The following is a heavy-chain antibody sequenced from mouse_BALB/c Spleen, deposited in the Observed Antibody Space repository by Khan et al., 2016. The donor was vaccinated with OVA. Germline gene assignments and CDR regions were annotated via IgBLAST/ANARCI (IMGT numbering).Heavy chain of an antibody. CDR1: GFTFSSFG. CDR2: ISSGSSTI. Sequence: EVELVESGGGLVQPGGSRKLSCAASGFTFSSFGMHWVRQAPKKGLEWVAYISSGSSTIYYVDTVKGRFTIFRENHKNTLFLQMTGLRSEDTAIYYCARSGGNFRWYFDVWGACTSGTVSS. V-gene: IGHV5-17*02. J-gene: IGHJ1*01. CDR3: ARSGGNFRWYFDV. D-gene: IGHD1-1*02.